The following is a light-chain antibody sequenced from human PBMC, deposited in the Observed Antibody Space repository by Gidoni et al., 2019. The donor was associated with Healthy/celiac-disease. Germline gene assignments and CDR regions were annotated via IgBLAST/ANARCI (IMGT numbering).Light chain of an antibody. J-gene: IGLJ3*02. CDR1: HLGDKS. V-gene: IGLV3-21*02. CDR3: QVWDTTTDRMV. CDR2: GDR. Sequence: SYVLTQPPSVSLAPGQTATIACGGVHLGDKSVNWYQQKSGQATVLVVYGDRGRPSGIPERFSGSLSANTATLTISRVEVGDAADYYCQVWDTTTDRMVFGGGTKLTVL.